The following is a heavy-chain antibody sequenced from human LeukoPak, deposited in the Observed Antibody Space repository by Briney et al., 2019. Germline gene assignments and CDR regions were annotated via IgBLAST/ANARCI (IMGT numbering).Heavy chain of an antibody. CDR1: GFTFSSYA. CDR2: ISYDGSNK. D-gene: IGHD2-21*02. J-gene: IGHJ4*02. CDR3: AREDGDWIPY. Sequence: GRSLRLSCAASGFTFSSYAMHWVRQAPGKGLEWVAVISYDGSNKYYADSVKGRFTISRDNSKNTLYLQMNSLRAEDTAVYYCAREDGDWIPYWGQGTLVTVSS. V-gene: IGHV3-30*04.